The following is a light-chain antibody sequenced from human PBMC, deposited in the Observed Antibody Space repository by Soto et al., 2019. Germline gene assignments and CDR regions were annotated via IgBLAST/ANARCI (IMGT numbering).Light chain of an antibody. V-gene: IGKV3-20*01. CDR2: GAS. CDR3: QQYGGSPPT. J-gene: IGKJ1*01. CDR1: QSVSNNF. Sequence: EIVLTQSPGTLSLSPGESAALSCRASQSVSNNFLAWYQRKPGQAPRLLIYGASYRATDIPYRFSGSGSGTDFTLTITRLEQDDFAVYYCQQYGGSPPTFGQGTKVEVK.